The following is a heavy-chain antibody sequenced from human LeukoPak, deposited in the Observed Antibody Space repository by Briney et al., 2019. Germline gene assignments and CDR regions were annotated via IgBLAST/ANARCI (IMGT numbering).Heavy chain of an antibody. CDR3: ARVGVHWGSFIWENAFDI. D-gene: IGHD7-27*01. V-gene: IGHV3-11*04. Sequence: STISYADSVKGRFTISRDNAKNSLYLQMNSLRAEDTAVYYCARVGVHWGSFIWENAFDIWGQGTMVTVSS. CDR2: STI. J-gene: IGHJ3*02.